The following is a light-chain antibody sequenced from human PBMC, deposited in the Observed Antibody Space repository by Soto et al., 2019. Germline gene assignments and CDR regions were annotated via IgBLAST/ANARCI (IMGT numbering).Light chain of an antibody. CDR3: SSFTRSSTLEVV. J-gene: IGLJ2*01. CDR1: SSDVGGYNY. Sequence: HSALTQPASVSGSPGRSITISCTGTSSDVGGYNYVSWYQQHPGKAPQLLIYGVSHRPSGVSARFSGSKSGNTASLTISGLQTEDEGDYYCSSFTRSSTLEVVFGGGTKLTVL. CDR2: GVS. V-gene: IGLV2-14*01.